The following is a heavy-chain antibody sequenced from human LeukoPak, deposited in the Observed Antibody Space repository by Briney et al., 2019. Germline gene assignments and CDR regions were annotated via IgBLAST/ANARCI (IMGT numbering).Heavy chain of an antibody. V-gene: IGHV4-30-2*01. CDR2: IYHSGST. D-gene: IGHD3-10*01. Sequence: SETLSLTCAVSGGSISSGGYSWSWIRQPPGKGLEWIGYIYHSGSTYYNPSLKSRVTISVDRSKNQFSLNLNSVTAADTAVYYCARDGSGRGAGLFDYWGRGTLVTVSS. CDR3: ARDGSGRGAGLFDY. J-gene: IGHJ4*02. CDR1: GGSISSGGYS.